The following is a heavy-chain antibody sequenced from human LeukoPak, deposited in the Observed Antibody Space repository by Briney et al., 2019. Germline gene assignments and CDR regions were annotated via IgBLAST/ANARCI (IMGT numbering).Heavy chain of an antibody. V-gene: IGHV4-59*01. CDR1: GGSISSYY. CDR3: ARGTNYYGSGDY. J-gene: IGHJ4*02. CDR2: IYYSGST. D-gene: IGHD3-10*01. Sequence: SETLSLTCTVSGGSISSYYWSWIRQPPGKGLEWIGYIYYSGSTNYNPSLKSRVTISVDTSKNQFSLKLSSVTAADTAVYYCARGTNYYGSGDYWGQGTLVTVSS.